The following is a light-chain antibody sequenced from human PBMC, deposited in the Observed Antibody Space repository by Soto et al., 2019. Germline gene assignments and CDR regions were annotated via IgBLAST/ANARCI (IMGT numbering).Light chain of an antibody. V-gene: IGLV2-14*01. CDR3: SSYTSSSTPDV. CDR2: EVS. Sequence: QSALTQPASVSGSPGQSITISCTGTSSDVGGYNYVSWYQQHPGQGPKLMIYEVSNRPSEVSYRFSGSKSGNTASLTISGLQAEDEADYYCSSYTSSSTPDVFGTGTKLTVL. J-gene: IGLJ1*01. CDR1: SSDVGGYNY.